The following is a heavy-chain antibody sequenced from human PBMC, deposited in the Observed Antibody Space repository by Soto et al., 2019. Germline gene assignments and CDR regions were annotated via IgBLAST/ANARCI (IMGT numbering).Heavy chain of an antibody. J-gene: IGHJ4*02. CDR3: ARTDRIAAAGKIDY. CDR1: GGSISSGGYY. D-gene: IGHD6-13*01. CDR2: IYYSGST. V-gene: IGHV4-31*03. Sequence: SETLSLTCTVSGGSISSGGYYWSWIRQHPGKGLEWIGYIYYSGSTYYNPSLKSRVTLSVDTSKNQFSLKLSSVTVADTAVYYCARTDRIAAAGKIDYWGQGTLVTVSS.